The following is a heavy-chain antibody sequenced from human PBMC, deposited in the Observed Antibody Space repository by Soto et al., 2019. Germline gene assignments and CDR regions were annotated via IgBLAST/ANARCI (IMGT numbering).Heavy chain of an antibody. Sequence: QVQLVQSGAEVKKPGASVKVSCKASGYTFTSYAMHWVRQAPGQRLEWMGWINAGNGNTKYSQKFQGRVTITRGTSASTAYMELSSLRSEDTAVYYCARGLGGSGSYSDYWGQGTLVTVSS. D-gene: IGHD3-10*01. CDR3: ARGLGGSGSYSDY. CDR2: INAGNGNT. V-gene: IGHV1-3*01. J-gene: IGHJ4*02. CDR1: GYTFTSYA.